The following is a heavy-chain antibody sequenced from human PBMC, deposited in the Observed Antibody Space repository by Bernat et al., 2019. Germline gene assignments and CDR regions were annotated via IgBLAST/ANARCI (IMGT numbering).Heavy chain of an antibody. V-gene: IGHV1-18*01. D-gene: IGHD1-26*01. CDR3: ARDRPLVGATTRIDY. Sequence: GAGGRRPGASGKVSWKASGYTFTSHGISRVRQAPGQGLEWMGWISAYNGNTDYAQKLQGRVTMTTDTSTSTAYMELRSLRSEDTAVYNCARDRPLVGATTRIDYRGQRTLGTVSS. CDR1: GYTFTSHG. J-gene: IGHJ4*02. CDR2: ISAYNGNT.